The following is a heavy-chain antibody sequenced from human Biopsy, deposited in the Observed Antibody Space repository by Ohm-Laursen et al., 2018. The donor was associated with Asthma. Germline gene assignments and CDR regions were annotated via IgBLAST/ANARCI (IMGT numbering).Heavy chain of an antibody. Sequence: SETLSLTCSLSGGSGGYMKSGNYYWTWIRQPPGKGLEWIGNIHYSGSTYSNPSLRSRVTISVDTSKKQISLRLSSVIAADTAVYYCAGFCSGGNCPDHWGQGTLVTVSS. D-gene: IGHD2-15*01. V-gene: IGHV4-61*01. CDR3: AGFCSGGNCPDH. CDR1: GGSGGYMKSGNYY. J-gene: IGHJ4*02. CDR2: IHYSGST.